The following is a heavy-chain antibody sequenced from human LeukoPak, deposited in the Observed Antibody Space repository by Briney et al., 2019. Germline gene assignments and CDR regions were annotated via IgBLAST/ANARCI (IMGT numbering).Heavy chain of an antibody. CDR1: DYSISSGYY. Sequence: PSETLSLTCAVSDYSISSGYYWGWIRQPPGKGLEWIGTIYHSGSTNYNPSLKSRVTISVDTSKNQFSLELSSVTAADTAVYYCARVRDIVVVTKYWYFDLWGRGTLVTVSS. J-gene: IGHJ2*01. CDR3: ARVRDIVVVTKYWYFDL. D-gene: IGHD2-21*02. CDR2: IYHSGST. V-gene: IGHV4-38-2*01.